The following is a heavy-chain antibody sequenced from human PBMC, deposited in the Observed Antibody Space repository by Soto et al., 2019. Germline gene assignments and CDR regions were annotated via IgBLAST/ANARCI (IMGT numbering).Heavy chain of an antibody. D-gene: IGHD2-2*01. CDR2: IYPDDSDT. V-gene: IGHV5-51*01. J-gene: IGHJ2*01. Sequence: PGESLKISCKASGYSFTNYWIGWVRQMPGKGLEWMGIIYPDDSDTRYSPSFQGRVTISADKSINTAYLQWSSLEASDIAMYYCARRGGYCTTTNCYAYWYSDVWGRGTLVTVSS. CDR3: ARRGGYCTTTNCYAYWYSDV. CDR1: GYSFTNYW.